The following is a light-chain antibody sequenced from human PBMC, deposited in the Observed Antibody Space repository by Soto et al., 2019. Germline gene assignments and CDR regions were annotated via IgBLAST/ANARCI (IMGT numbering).Light chain of an antibody. V-gene: IGKV1-5*03. Sequence: DIQMTQSTSTLSASVGDGVTITCRASQSISSWLAWYQQKPGKAPKLLIYKASSLESGVPSRFSGSGSGTEFTLTISSLQPYDFATYYCQQYNRAWTFGQGTKVDIK. CDR1: QSISSW. CDR3: QQYNRAWT. CDR2: KAS. J-gene: IGKJ1*01.